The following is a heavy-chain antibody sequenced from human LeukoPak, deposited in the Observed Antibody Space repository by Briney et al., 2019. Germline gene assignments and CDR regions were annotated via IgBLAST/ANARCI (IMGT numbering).Heavy chain of an antibody. CDR1: GYTFTGYY. Sequence: ASVKVSCKASGYTFTGYYMHWVRQAPGQGLEWMGWINPNGGGTNYAQKFQGRVTMTRDTSISTAYMELSRLRSDDTAVYYCARDLVATNYYDSSGYHDYWGQGTLVTVSS. V-gene: IGHV1-2*02. J-gene: IGHJ4*02. CDR3: ARDLVATNYYDSSGYHDY. CDR2: INPNGGGT. D-gene: IGHD3-22*01.